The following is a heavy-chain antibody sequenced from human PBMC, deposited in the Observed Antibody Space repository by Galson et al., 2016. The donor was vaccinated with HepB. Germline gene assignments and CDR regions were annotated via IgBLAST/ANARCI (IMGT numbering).Heavy chain of an antibody. CDR3: ARDLSGPDH. V-gene: IGHV3-74*01. CDR1: GFIFRNHQ. J-gene: IGHJ4*02. Sequence: SLRLSCAVSGFIFRNHQMHWIRQVPGKGLMWVARIEGDGTSPIYAPSVKGRFTISSDSAENTVYLQMNRPRAEDTALYYCARDLSGPDHWGQGTQVTVSP. CDR2: IEGDGTSP.